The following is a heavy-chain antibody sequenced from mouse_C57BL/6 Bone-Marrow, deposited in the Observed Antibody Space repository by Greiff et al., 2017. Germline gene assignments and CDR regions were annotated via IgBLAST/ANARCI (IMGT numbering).Heavy chain of an antibody. D-gene: IGHD1-1*01. CDR2: IRNKANGYTT. CDR1: GFTFTDYY. Sequence: CAASGFTFTDYYMSWVRQPPGKAFEWLGFIRNKANGYTTEYSASVKGRFTISRDNSQSILYLQMNALRAEDSATYYCARYYYAFDYWGQGTTLTVSS. V-gene: IGHV7-3*01. J-gene: IGHJ2*01. CDR3: ARYYYAFDY.